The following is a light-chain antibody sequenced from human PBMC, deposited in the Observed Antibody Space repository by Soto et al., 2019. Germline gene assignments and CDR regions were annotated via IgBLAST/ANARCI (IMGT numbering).Light chain of an antibody. Sequence: EIVLTQSPATLSLSPGERATRSCRASQNINRYLAWYHQKPGQPPRLLIYDASTRATGIPARFSGSGSGTDFTLTISSLEPEDFAVYYCQQRSNWPITFGQGTRLEIK. J-gene: IGKJ5*01. CDR1: QNINRY. V-gene: IGKV3-11*01. CDR3: QQRSNWPIT. CDR2: DAS.